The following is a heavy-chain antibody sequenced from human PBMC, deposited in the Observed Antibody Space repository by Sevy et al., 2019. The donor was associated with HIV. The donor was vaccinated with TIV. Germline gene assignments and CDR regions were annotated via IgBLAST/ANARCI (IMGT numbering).Heavy chain of an antibody. Sequence: GESLKISCKGSGYSFTSYWISWVRQMPRKGLEWMGRIDPSDSYTNYSPSFQGHVTISVDKSISTAYLQWSSLKASDTAMYYCARYPDSSSPYWGQGTLVTVSS. CDR3: ARYPDSSSPY. V-gene: IGHV5-10-1*01. CDR2: IDPSDSYT. D-gene: IGHD6-6*01. J-gene: IGHJ4*02. CDR1: GYSFTSYW.